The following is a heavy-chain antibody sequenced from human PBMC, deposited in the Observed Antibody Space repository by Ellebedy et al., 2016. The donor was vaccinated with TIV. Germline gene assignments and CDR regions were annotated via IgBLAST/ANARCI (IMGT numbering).Heavy chain of an antibody. CDR2: ISAYNGNT. D-gene: IGHD1-7*01. J-gene: IGHJ3*02. CDR3: ARDRLAGTTDDAFDI. CDR1: GYTFTSYA. Sequence: ASVKVSCKASGYTFTSYAMHWVRQAPGQRLEWMGWISAYNGNTNYAQKLPGRVTMTTDTSTSTAYMELPSLRSDDTAVYYCARDRLAGTTDDAFDIWGQGTMVTVSS. V-gene: IGHV1-18*01.